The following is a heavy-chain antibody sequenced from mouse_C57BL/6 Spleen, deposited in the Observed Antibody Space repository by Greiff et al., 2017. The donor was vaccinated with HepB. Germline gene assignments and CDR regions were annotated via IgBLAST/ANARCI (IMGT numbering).Heavy chain of an antibody. V-gene: IGHV1-69*01. CDR1: GYTFTSYW. J-gene: IGHJ1*03. D-gene: IGHD1-1*01. Sequence: VQLQQPGAELVMPGASVKLSCKASGYTFTSYWMHWVKQRPGQGLEWIGEIDPSDSYTNYNQKFKGKSTLTVDKSSSTAYMQLSSLTSEDSAVYYCATPHYYGSSGYFDVWGTGTTVTVSS. CDR2: IDPSDSYT. CDR3: ATPHYYGSSGYFDV.